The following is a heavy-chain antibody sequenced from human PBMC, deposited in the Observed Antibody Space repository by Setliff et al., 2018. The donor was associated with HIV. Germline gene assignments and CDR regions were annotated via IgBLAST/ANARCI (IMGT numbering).Heavy chain of an antibody. CDR2: MNPNSGDT. D-gene: IGHD3-10*01. CDR3: ASGKGVRGVIITGGLDV. CDR1: GYTFSSYA. V-gene: IGHV1-8*01. J-gene: IGHJ6*04. Sequence: ASVKVSCKTSGYTFSSYAISWVRQAPGQGLEWMGWMNPNSGDTGYSQKFQGRVIMTRDTSISTAYMELSSLTSADTAVYYCASGKGVRGVIITGGLDVWGTGTTVTVSS.